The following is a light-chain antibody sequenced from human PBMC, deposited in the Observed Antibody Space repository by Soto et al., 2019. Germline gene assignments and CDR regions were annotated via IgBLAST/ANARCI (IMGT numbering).Light chain of an antibody. CDR3: CSYSGTYNVV. V-gene: IGLV2-11*01. CDR1: SSDVGGYNY. J-gene: IGLJ2*01. CDR2: DVS. Sequence: QSVLTQPRSVSGSPGQSVTISCTGTSSDVGGYNYVSWYQQHPGKAPKLMIYDVSKRPSGVPDRFSGSKSGNTASLTISGLQADDEADYYCCSYSGTYNVVFGGGTKLTVL.